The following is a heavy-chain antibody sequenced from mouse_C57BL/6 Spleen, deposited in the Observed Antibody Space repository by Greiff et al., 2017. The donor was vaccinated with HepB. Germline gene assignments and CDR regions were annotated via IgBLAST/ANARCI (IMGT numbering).Heavy chain of an antibody. J-gene: IGHJ3*01. D-gene: IGHD1-1*01. CDR1: GFTFSDYG. CDR2: ISSGSSTI. Sequence: VQLKESGGGLVKPGGSLKLSCAASGFTFSDYGMHWVRQAPEKGLEWVAYISSGSSTIYYADTVKGRFTISRDNAKNTLFLQMTSLRSEDTAMYYCARTAYGSSPWFADWGQGTLVTVSA. V-gene: IGHV5-17*01. CDR3: ARTAYGSSPWFAD.